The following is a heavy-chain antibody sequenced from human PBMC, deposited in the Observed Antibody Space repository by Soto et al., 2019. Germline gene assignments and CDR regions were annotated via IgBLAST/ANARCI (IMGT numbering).Heavy chain of an antibody. J-gene: IGHJ4*02. V-gene: IGHV3-15*01. CDR3: TTGLSYFDY. CDR1: GFAFSYVW. CDR2: IKSKADGGTA. Sequence: PGGSLRLSCAASGFAFSYVWMNWVRQAPGKGLEWVGRIKSKADGGTADYAAPVKGRFSISRDDSETALYLQMNSLQAEDTAVYFCTTGLSYFDYWGLGTLVTVSS.